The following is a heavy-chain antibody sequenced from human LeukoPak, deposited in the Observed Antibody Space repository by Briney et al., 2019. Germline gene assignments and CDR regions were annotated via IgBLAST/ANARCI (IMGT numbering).Heavy chain of an antibody. CDR2: INHSGST. CDR3: ARGRGGGSYRRYFDL. J-gene: IGHJ2*01. CDR1: GGSFSGYY. Sequence: PSETLSLTCAVYGGSFSGYYWSWIRQPPGKGLEWIGEINHSGSTNYNTSLKSRVTISVDTSKNQFSLKLSSVTAADTAVYYCARGRGGGSYRRYFDLWGRGTLVTVSS. V-gene: IGHV4-34*01. D-gene: IGHD1-26*01.